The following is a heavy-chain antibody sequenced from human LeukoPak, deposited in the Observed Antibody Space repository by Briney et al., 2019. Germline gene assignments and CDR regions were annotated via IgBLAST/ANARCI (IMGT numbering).Heavy chain of an antibody. J-gene: IGHJ4*02. Sequence: ASVKVSCKASGYTFTGYYMHWVRQAPGQGLEWMGRINPNSGGTNYARKFQGRVTMTRDTSISTAYMELSRLRSDDTAVYYCARALPDCSGGSCYQLGFDYWGQGTLVTVSS. CDR1: GYTFTGYY. V-gene: IGHV1-2*06. CDR3: ARALPDCSGGSCYQLGFDY. CDR2: INPNSGGT. D-gene: IGHD2-15*01.